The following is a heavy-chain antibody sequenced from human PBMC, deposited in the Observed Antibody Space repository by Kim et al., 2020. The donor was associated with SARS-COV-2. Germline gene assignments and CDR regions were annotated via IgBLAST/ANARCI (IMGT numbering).Heavy chain of an antibody. CDR3: ARNMDYYPGAFDI. J-gene: IGHJ3*02. V-gene: IGHV5-10-1*01. Sequence: YAPSFHGHVTISADKSTSTAYLQWSSLKASDTAMYYCARNMDYYPGAFDIWGQGTMVTVSS. D-gene: IGHD3-22*01.